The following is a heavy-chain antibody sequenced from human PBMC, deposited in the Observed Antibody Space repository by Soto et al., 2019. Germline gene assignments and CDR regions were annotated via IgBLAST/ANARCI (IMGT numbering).Heavy chain of an antibody. CDR1: GGSISSGGYY. J-gene: IGHJ5*02. CDR3: ARAKDDSSGYYPHNWFDP. V-gene: IGHV4-30-4*08. Sequence: SETLSLTCTVSGGSISSGGYYWNWIRQHPGKGLEWIGYIYYSGSTYYNPSLKSRVTISVDTSKNQFSLKLSSVTAADTAVYYCARAKDDSSGYYPHNWFDPWGQGTLVTVSS. CDR2: IYYSGST. D-gene: IGHD3-22*01.